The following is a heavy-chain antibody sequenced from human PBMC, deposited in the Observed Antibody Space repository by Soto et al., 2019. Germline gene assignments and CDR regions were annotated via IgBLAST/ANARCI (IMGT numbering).Heavy chain of an antibody. Sequence: TGGSLRLSCAASGFTFSDYYMSWIRQAPGKGLEWVSYISSSGSTIYYADSVKGRFTISRDNAKNSLYLQMNILRAEDTAVYYCAKDRGSSGSYGMDVWGQGTTVTVSS. CDR2: ISSSGSTI. CDR1: GFTFSDYY. J-gene: IGHJ6*02. V-gene: IGHV3-11*01. D-gene: IGHD6-25*01. CDR3: AKDRGSSGSYGMDV.